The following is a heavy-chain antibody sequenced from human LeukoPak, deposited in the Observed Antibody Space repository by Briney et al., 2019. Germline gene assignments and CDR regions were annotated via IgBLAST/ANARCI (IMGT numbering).Heavy chain of an antibody. D-gene: IGHD3-10*01. V-gene: IGHV3-7*01. Sequence: GGSLRLSCAASGFTFSSYWMSWVRQAPGKGLEWVANIKQDGSEEYYVDSVKGRFTISRDNAKNSLYLQMNSLRAEDTAVYYCAVESGGASGSYLDYWGQGTLVTVSS. CDR1: GFTFSSYW. CDR3: AVESGGASGSYLDY. J-gene: IGHJ4*02. CDR2: IKQDGSEE.